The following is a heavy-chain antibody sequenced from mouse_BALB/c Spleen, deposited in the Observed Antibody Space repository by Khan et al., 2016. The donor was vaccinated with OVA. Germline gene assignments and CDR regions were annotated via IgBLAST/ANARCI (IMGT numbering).Heavy chain of an antibody. V-gene: IGHV5-6*01. J-gene: IGHJ3*01. CDR1: GFTFSSYG. CDR3: ARHRFTRHTAWFAY. CDR2: ISNGGSYT. D-gene: IGHD1-1*01. Sequence: EVELVESGGDLVKPGGSLNLSCEASGFTFSSYGMSWLRQTPDKRLEWVATISNGGSYTYFPDSVKGRLTISRDNAKNTLYLQMSSLKSEDTAMYYCARHRFTRHTAWFAYWGQGTLVTVFA.